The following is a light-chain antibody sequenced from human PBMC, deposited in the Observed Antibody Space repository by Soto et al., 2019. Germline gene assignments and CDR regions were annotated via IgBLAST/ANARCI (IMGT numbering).Light chain of an antibody. J-gene: IGLJ1*01. CDR1: DTDVGGGDNH. CDR2: EVS. V-gene: IGLV2-14*01. CDR3: SSYTSSSTL. Sequence: QSALTQPASVSGSPGQSITLSCTGTDTDVGGGDNHVSWYQQYPGKAPKLIIYEVSNRPSGVSNRFSGSKSGNTASLTISGLQAEDEAEYYCSSYTSSSTLFGTGTKLTVL.